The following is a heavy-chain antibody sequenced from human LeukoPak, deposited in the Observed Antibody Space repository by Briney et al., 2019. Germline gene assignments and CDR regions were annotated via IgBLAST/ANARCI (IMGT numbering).Heavy chain of an antibody. CDR1: GSTFSTST. D-gene: IGHD7-27*01. CDR3: ARGPWDLGTFDD. Sequence: GGSLRLSCAASGSTFSTSTMSWVRQAPGRGLEWVSAIRGTGSPTYYADSVKGRFTISRDNSKNALYLQMNGLRAEDTAVYYCARGPWDLGTFDDWGQGTLVTVFS. J-gene: IGHJ4*02. CDR2: IRGTGSPT. V-gene: IGHV3-23*01.